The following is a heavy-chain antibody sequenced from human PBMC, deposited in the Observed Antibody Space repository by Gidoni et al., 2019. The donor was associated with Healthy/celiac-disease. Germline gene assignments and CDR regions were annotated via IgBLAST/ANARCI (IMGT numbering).Heavy chain of an antibody. J-gene: IGHJ4*02. CDR3: AKDRLKQQLVVSPFDY. V-gene: IGHV3-23*01. D-gene: IGHD6-13*01. CDR2: ISGSGGST. Sequence: EVQLLESGGGLLQPGGSLRLSCAASGFTFSSYAMSWVRQAPGKGLWWVSAISGSGGSTYYADSVKGRFTISRDNSKNTLYLQMNSLRAEDTAVYYCAKDRLKQQLVVSPFDYWGQGTLVTVSS. CDR1: GFTFSSYA.